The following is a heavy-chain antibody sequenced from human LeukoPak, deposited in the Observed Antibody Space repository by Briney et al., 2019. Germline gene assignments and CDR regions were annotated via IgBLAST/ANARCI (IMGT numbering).Heavy chain of an antibody. CDR3: ARAASLDY. Sequence: SETLSLTCTVSGGCIGNFYWNWIRQSPGKGLEWIGYIYYSGTTNYNPSLKSRVTISLGMSSNQFSLRLDSVTAADTAVYYCARAASLDYWGQGILVTVSS. CDR1: GGCIGNFY. CDR2: IYYSGTT. J-gene: IGHJ4*02. D-gene: IGHD2-2*01. V-gene: IGHV4-59*01.